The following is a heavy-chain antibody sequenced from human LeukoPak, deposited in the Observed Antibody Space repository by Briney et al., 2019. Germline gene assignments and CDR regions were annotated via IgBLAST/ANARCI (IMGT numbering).Heavy chain of an antibody. CDR2: IKQDGSEK. CDR1: GFTFSSHW. V-gene: IGHV3-7*01. CDR3: ARDRVTTEGGFDY. Sequence: GGSLRLSCAASGFTFSSHWMSWVRQAPGKGLEWVANIKQDGSEKYYVDSVKGRFTISRDNAKNSLYLQMNSLRAEDTAVYYCARDRVTTEGGFDYWGQGTLVTVSS. J-gene: IGHJ4*02. D-gene: IGHD5-18*01.